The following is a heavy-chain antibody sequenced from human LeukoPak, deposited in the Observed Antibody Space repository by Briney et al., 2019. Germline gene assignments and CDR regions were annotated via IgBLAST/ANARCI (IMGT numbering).Heavy chain of an antibody. V-gene: IGHV1-69*04. CDR3: ASGKDDLGSSGWYPFDY. CDR2: IIPILGIA. Sequence: ASVKVSCKASGGTFSSYAISWVRQAPGQGLEWMGRIIPILGIANYAQKFQGRVTITADKSTSTAYMELSSLRSEDTAVYYCASGKDDLGSSGWYPFDYWGQGTLVTVSS. J-gene: IGHJ4*02. CDR1: GGTFSSYA. D-gene: IGHD6-19*01.